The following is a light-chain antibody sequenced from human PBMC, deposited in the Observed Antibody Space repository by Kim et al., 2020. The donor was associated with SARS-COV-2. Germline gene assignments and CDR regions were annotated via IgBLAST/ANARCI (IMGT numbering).Light chain of an antibody. Sequence: SSELTQDPAVSVALGQTVRITCQGDSLRSYYASWYQQKPGQAPVLVIYGRNNRPSGIPDRISGSTSGNTASLTITGAQAEDEADYYCKSRDSSGNVVFGGGTQLTVL. J-gene: IGLJ2*01. CDR1: SLRSYY. V-gene: IGLV3-19*01. CDR2: GRN. CDR3: KSRDSSGNVV.